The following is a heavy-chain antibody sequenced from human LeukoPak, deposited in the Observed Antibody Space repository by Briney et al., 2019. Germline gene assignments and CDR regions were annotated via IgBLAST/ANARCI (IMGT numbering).Heavy chain of an antibody. CDR2: INAGNGNT. CDR3: ASFPKDLIFGVVNDAFDI. CDR1: GYTFTSYA. V-gene: IGHV1-3*01. J-gene: IGHJ3*02. D-gene: IGHD3-3*01. Sequence: GASVKVSCKASGYTFTSYAMHWVRQAPGQRLEWMRWINAGNGNTKYSQKFQGRVTITRDTSASTAYMELSSLRSEDTAVYCCASFPKDLIFGVVNDAFDIWGQGTMVTVSS.